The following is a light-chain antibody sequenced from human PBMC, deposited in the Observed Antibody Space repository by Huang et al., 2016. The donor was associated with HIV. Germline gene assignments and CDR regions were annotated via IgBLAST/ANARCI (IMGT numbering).Light chain of an antibody. J-gene: IGKJ1*01. CDR2: AAS. Sequence: EIVMTQSPATLSVSPGERATLSCRASQSVSSNLAWYQQQPGQAPRLLIYAASTMATGIPARFSGSGSGTEFTLTLSSLQSEDFAVYYCQQYNNWPRTFGQGTKVEIK. CDR1: QSVSSN. V-gene: IGKV3-15*01. CDR3: QQYNNWPRT.